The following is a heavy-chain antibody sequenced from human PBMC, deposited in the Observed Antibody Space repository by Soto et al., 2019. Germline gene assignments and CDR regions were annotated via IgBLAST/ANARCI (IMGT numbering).Heavy chain of an antibody. CDR3: ARPIPRWSYHYGMDV. V-gene: IGHV3-30*03. J-gene: IGHJ6*02. CDR1: EFTFSSYA. Sequence: QLVESGGRGVQPGRSLRLSCEASEFTFSSYAMHWVRQAPGRGLEWVALISFDGRKEFYADSVKGRFSISRDNSRSMVYLQMDGLRPDDTAIYYCARPIPRWSYHYGMDVWGQGTTVTVSS. CDR2: ISFDGRKE. D-gene: IGHD2-15*01.